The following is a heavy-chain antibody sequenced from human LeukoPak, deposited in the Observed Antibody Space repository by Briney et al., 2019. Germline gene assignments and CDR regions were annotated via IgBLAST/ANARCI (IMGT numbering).Heavy chain of an antibody. CDR1: GGSISSGDYY. CDR2: IYYSGST. V-gene: IGHV4-30-4*01. Sequence: SQTLSLTCTVSGGSISSGDYYWSWIRQPPGKGLEWIGYIYYSGSTYYNPSLKSRVTISVDTSKNQFSLKLSSVTAADTAVYYCARGPFRGYSGYDSARGSFPYFDYWGQGTLVTVSS. J-gene: IGHJ4*02. CDR3: ARGPFRGYSGYDSARGSFPYFDY. D-gene: IGHD5-12*01.